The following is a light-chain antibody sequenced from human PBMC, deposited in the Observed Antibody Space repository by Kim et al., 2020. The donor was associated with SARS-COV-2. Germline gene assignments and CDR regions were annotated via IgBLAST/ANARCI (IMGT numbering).Light chain of an antibody. Sequence: EIVMTQSPATLSVSPGERATLSCRASESISNYLAWYQQKPGQAPRLLIYGASTRATGVPARFSGSGSGTEFTLTISGLQSEDFAVYYCQQYNDWPPGDTFGQGTKVDI. CDR3: QQYNDWPPGDT. CDR1: ESISNY. V-gene: IGKV3-15*01. CDR2: GAS. J-gene: IGKJ2*01.